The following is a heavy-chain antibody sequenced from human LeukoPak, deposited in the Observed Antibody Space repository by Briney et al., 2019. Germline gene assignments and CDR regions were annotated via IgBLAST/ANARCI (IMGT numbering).Heavy chain of an antibody. V-gene: IGHV1-2*02. CDR1: GYTFTGYY. J-gene: IGHJ4*02. Sequence: ASVKVSRKASGYTFTGYYMHWVRQAPGQGLEWMGWTNPNSGGTNYAQKFQGRVTMTRDTSISTAYMELSRLRSDDTAVYYCARGPDIVVVPAAMGFDYWGQGTLVTVSS. CDR3: ARGPDIVVVPAAMGFDY. D-gene: IGHD2-2*01. CDR2: TNPNSGGT.